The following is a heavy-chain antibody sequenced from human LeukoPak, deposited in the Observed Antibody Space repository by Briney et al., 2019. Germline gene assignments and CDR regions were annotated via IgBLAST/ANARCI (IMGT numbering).Heavy chain of an antibody. D-gene: IGHD3-10*01. J-gene: IGHJ6*03. CDR2: IRNDESNK. Sequence: PGGSLRLSCAASGFTFSSYGMNWVRQAPGKGLEWVAFIRNDESNKYYADSVKGRFTISRDNSKNTLYLQMNSLRAEDTAVYYCAKAPGSGNEVYYYYYMDVWGKGTTVTVSS. CDR3: AKAPGSGNEVYYYYYMDV. V-gene: IGHV3-30*02. CDR1: GFTFSSYG.